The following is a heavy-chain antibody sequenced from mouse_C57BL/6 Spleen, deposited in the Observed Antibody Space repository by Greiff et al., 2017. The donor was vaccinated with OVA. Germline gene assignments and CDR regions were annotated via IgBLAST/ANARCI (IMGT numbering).Heavy chain of an antibody. CDR1: GYAFSSSW. V-gene: IGHV1-82*01. J-gene: IGHJ2*01. D-gene: IGHD1-1*01. CDR2: IYPGDGDT. Sequence: QVQLQQSGPELVKPGASVKISCKASGYAFSSSWMNWVKQRPGKGLEWIGRIYPGDGDTNYNGKFKGKATLTADKSSSTAYMQLSSLTSEDAAVYFCGQGCYGSSEGWGQGTTLTVSS. CDR3: GQGCYGSSEG.